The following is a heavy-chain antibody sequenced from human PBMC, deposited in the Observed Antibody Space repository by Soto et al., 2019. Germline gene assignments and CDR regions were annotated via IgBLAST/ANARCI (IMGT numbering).Heavy chain of an antibody. CDR1: GYTFTSYA. CDR2: INAGNGNT. V-gene: IGHV1-3*01. J-gene: IGHJ5*02. D-gene: IGHD6-19*01. Sequence: QVQLVQSGAEVKKPGASVKVSCKASGYTFTSYAMHWVRQAPGQRLEWMGWINAGNGNTKYSQKFQGRVTITRDTSASTAYMELSSLRSEDTAVYYCARGAVAGTHWFDPWGQGTLVTVSS. CDR3: ARGAVAGTHWFDP.